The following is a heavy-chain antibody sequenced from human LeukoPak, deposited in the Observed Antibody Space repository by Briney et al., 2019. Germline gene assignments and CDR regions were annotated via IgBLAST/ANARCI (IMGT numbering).Heavy chain of an antibody. CDR3: ATLIVATTGRDY. J-gene: IGHJ4*02. D-gene: IGHD5-12*01. CDR1: GFTFSSYA. CDR2: ISYDGSNK. V-gene: IGHV3-30-3*01. Sequence: GGSLRLSCAASGFTFSSYATHWVRQAPGKGLEWVAVISYDGSNKYYADSVKGRFTISRDNSKNTLYLQMNSLRAEDTAVYYCATLIVATTGRDYWGQGTLVTVSS.